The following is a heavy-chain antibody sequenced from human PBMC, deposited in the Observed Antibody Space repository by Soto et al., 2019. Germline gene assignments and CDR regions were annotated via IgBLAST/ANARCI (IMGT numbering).Heavy chain of an antibody. V-gene: IGHV4-30-2*01. CDR1: GGSISSGGYS. Sequence: QLQLQESGSGLVKPSQTLSLTCAVSGGSISSGGYSWSWIRQPPGKGLECTGYMYHSGSTYYNPSLKTHVTISIDRSKIQSSLKLSSVTAADTAAYYCARGPDYWGQGILVTVSS. CDR3: ARGPDY. CDR2: MYHSGST. J-gene: IGHJ4*02.